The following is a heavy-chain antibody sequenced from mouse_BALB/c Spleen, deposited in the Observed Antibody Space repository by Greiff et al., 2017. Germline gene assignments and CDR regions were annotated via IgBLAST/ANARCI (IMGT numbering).Heavy chain of an antibody. Sequence: EVQVVESGGGLVQPGGSLKLSCAASGFTFSSYTMSWVRQTPEKRLEWVAYISNGGGSTYYPDTVKGRFTISRDNAKNTLYLQMSSLKSEDTAMYYCARRTTATPYAMDYWGQGTSVTVSS. CDR1: GFTFSSYT. CDR3: ARRTTATPYAMDY. V-gene: IGHV5-12-2*01. CDR2: ISNGGGST. D-gene: IGHD1-2*01. J-gene: IGHJ4*01.